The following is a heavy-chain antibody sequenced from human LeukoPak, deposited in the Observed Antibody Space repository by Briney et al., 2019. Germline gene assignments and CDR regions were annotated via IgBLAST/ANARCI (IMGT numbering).Heavy chain of an antibody. J-gene: IGHJ3*02. CDR1: GFTFSSYA. CDR2: ISSNGGST. Sequence: GGSLRLSCAASGFTFSSYAMHWVRQAPGKGLEYVSAISSNGGSTYYANSVKGRFTISRDNSKNTLYLQMGSLRAEDMAVYYCARDLEATGYDAFDIWGQGTMVTVSS. D-gene: IGHD6-25*01. V-gene: IGHV3-64*01. CDR3: ARDLEATGYDAFDI.